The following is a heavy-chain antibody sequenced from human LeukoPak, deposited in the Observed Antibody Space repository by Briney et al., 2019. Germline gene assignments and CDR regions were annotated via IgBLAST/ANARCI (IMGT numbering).Heavy chain of an antibody. CDR2: INWNSDSI. J-gene: IGHJ4*02. CDR3: AINGGGDSGYGNFDY. Sequence: GGSLRLSCTASGFTFDDYAMHWVRQVPGKGLEWVSGINWNSDSIGYADSVKGRFTTSRDNAKNSLYLQMNSLRAEDTAFYYCAINGGGDSGYGNFDYWGQGTLVTVSS. V-gene: IGHV3-9*01. CDR1: GFTFDDYA. D-gene: IGHD5-12*01.